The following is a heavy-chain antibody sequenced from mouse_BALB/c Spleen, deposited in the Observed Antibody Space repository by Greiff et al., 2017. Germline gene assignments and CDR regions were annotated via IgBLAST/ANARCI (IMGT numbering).Heavy chain of an antibody. V-gene: IGHV1S81*02. Sequence: QVQLQQPGAELVKPGASVTLSCKASGYTFTSYWMHWVKQRPGQGLEWIGEINPSNGRTNYNAKFKSKATLTVDKSSSTAYMQLSSLTSEDAAVYDCARGEGEGWGQGTTLTVSA. J-gene: IGHJ2*01. CDR3: ARGEGEG. CDR1: GYTFTSYW. CDR2: INPSNGRT.